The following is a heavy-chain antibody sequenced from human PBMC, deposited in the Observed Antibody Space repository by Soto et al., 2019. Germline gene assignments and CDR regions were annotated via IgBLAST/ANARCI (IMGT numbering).Heavy chain of an antibody. CDR2: ISAYNGNT. Sequence: QVQLVQSGAEVKKPGASVKVSCKASGYTFTSYGISWVRQAPGQGLEWMGWISAYNGNTNYAQKLQGRVTMTTDTYTSRAYMELRSLRPEDTPVDSCARAPCCGGGSHFDYRGQGTLVTVAS. V-gene: IGHV1-18*01. CDR3: ARAPCCGGGSHFDY. J-gene: IGHJ4*02. D-gene: IGHD2-21*01. CDR1: GYTFTSYG.